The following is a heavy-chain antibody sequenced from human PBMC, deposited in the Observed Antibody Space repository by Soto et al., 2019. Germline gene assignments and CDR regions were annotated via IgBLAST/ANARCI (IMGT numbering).Heavy chain of an antibody. V-gene: IGHV4-4*02. J-gene: IGHJ3*01. CDR1: GDSISSPKW. CDR3: AYRTGWYRHDV. CDR2: LLHSATT. Sequence: QVQLQESGPGLVKPSGTLSLTCAVSGDSISSPKWWTWLRQPPGKGLEWIGDLLHSATTNYNPSLMSRVTLSVDKPQNQFSLKLTSVTAADTAIYYCAYRTGWYRHDVWGQGTSVTVSS. D-gene: IGHD6-19*01.